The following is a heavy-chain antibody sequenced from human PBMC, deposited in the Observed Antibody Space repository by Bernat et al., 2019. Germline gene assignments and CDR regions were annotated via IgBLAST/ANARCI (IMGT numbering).Heavy chain of an antibody. CDR1: GFTFTSYG. D-gene: IGHD2-15*01. V-gene: IGHV3-33*01. J-gene: IGHJ4*02. Sequence: QVQLVESGGGVVQPGRSLRLSCAASGFTFTSYGFHWVRQAPGKGLEWVALIWYDGSKKNYADSVKGRFTISRDSSKNTLYLQMNSLRAEDTPVYHCARDLGNFDSGGSYFDYWGQGTLVTVSS. CDR2: IWYDGSKK. CDR3: ARDLGNFDSGGSYFDY.